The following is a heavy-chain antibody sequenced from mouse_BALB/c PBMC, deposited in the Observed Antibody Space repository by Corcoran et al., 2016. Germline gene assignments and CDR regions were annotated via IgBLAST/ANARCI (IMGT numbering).Heavy chain of an antibody. CDR1: GYTFTNYG. CDR3: ARWGTTIITSYFDY. CDR2: INTYTGEP. V-gene: IGHV9-1*02. D-gene: IGHD2-4*01. J-gene: IGHJ2*01. Sequence: QIQLVQSGPELKKPGETVKISCKASGYTFTNYGMNWVKQAPGKGLKWMGWINTYTGEPTYADDFKGRFAFSLETSASTAYLQINNLKNEDMATYFCARWGTTIITSYFDYWGQGTTLTVSS.